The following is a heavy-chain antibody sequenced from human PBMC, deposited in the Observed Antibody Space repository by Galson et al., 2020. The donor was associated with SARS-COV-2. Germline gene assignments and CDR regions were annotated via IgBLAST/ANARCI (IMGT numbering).Heavy chain of an antibody. D-gene: IGHD3-22*01. CDR3: ARDLTMMGGLDV. Sequence: ETLSLTCTVSGGTLSGYHWHWIRQPPGKGLEWIGYMYYSGSTKYNPSLKSRVTISVDTSKNQFSLKLSSVTAADTAVYYCARDLTMMGGLDVWGQGTTVTVSS. CDR1: GGTLSGYH. V-gene: IGHV4-59*01. CDR2: MYYSGST. J-gene: IGHJ6*02.